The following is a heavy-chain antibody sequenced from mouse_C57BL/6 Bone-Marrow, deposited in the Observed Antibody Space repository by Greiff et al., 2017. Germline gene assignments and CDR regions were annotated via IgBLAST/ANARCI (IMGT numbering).Heavy chain of an antibody. V-gene: IGHV8-8*01. CDR1: GFSLSTFGMG. D-gene: IGHD1-1*01. Sequence: QVTLKVSGPGILQPSQTLSLTCSFSGFSLSTFGMGVGWIRQPSGKGLEWLAPIWWDADKYYNPALKSRLTISKDTSKNQVFLKIANVDTADTATDYCARPCYGSRRYWYFDVWGTGTTVTVSA. CDR2: IWWDADK. J-gene: IGHJ1*03. CDR3: ARPCYGSRRYWYFDV.